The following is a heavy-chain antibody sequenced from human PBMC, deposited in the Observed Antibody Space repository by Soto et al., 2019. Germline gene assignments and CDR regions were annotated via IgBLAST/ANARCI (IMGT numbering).Heavy chain of an antibody. V-gene: IGHV3-30-3*01. J-gene: IGHJ4*02. D-gene: IGHD3-22*01. CDR3: ARDLANTMIVSY. Sequence: QVQLVESGGGVVQPGRSLRLSCAASGFTFSSYAMHWVRQAPGKGLEWVAVISYAGSNKYYADSVKGRFTISRDNSKNTLYLQMNSLRAEDTAVYYCARDLANTMIVSYWGQGTLVTVSS. CDR2: ISYAGSNK. CDR1: GFTFSSYA.